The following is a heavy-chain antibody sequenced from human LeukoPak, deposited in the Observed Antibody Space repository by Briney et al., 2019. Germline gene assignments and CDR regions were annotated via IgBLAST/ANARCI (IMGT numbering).Heavy chain of an antibody. V-gene: IGHV1-18*01. CDR2: ISAYNGNT. CDR1: GYTFTSYG. J-gene: IGHJ4*02. Sequence: ASVKVSCKASGYTFTSYGISWVRQAPGQGLEWMGWISAYNGNTNYAQKLQGRVTMTTDTSTSTAYMELRGLRSDDTAVYYCARAIVVVNPWYFDYWGQGTLVTVSS. CDR3: ARAIVVVNPWYFDY. D-gene: IGHD3-22*01.